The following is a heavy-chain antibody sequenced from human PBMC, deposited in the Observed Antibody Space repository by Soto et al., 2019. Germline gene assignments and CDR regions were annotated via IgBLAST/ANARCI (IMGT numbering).Heavy chain of an antibody. CDR3: ARGKAGGLCKVTGGSCYDAFDI. V-gene: IGHV4-39*01. J-gene: IGHJ3*02. CDR1: GGSISSSSYY. Sequence: SETLSLTCTVSGGSISSSSYYWGWIHQPPGKGLEWIGSIYYSGSTYYNPSLKSRVTISVDTSKNQFSMKLSPVTAADPAVYYCARGKAGGLCKVTGGSCYDAFDIWGQGTMVTVSS. D-gene: IGHD2-15*01. CDR2: IYYSGST.